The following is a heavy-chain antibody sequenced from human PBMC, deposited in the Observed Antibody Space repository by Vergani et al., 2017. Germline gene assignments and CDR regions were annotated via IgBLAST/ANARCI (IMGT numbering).Heavy chain of an antibody. D-gene: IGHD6-13*01. V-gene: IGHV4-59*01. CDR1: GGSISSYY. CDR2: IYYSGST. J-gene: IGHJ4*02. CDR3: ARGYVAAALGY. Sequence: QVQLQESGPGLVKPSETLSLTCTVSGGSISSYYWSWIRQPPGKGLEWIGYIYYSGSTNYNPSLKSRVTITVDTSKNQFSLKLSSVTAADTAVYYCARGYVAAALGYWGQGTLVTVSS.